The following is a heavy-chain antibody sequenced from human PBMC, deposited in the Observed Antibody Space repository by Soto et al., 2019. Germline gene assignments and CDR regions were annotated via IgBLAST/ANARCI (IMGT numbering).Heavy chain of an antibody. Sequence: SETLSLTCTVSGGSISSSSYYWGWIRQPPGKGLEWIGSIYYSGSTYYNPSLKSRVTISVDTSKNQFSLKLSSVTAADTAVYYCTSFLTSGSSTSLFDYWGQGTLVTVSS. D-gene: IGHD2-2*01. V-gene: IGHV4-39*01. J-gene: IGHJ4*02. CDR1: GGSISSSSYY. CDR2: IYYSGST. CDR3: TSFLTSGSSTSLFDY.